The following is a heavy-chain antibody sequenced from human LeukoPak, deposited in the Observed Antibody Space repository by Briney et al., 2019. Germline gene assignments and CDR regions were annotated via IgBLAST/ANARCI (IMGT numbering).Heavy chain of an antibody. D-gene: IGHD4-17*01. CDR2: TYYRSKWSN. J-gene: IGHJ4*02. V-gene: IGHV6-1*01. Sequence: SQTLSLTCAISGDSVSRNSAAWNWIRQSPSRGLEWLGRTYYRSKWSNNYAVSVKSRITINPDTSKNQFSLQLNSVTPEDTAVYYCARGGDYGDYYFDYWGQGTLVTVSS. CDR3: ARGGDYGDYYFDY. CDR1: GDSVSRNSAA.